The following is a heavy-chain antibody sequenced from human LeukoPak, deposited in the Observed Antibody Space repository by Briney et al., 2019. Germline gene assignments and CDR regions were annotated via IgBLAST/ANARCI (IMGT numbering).Heavy chain of an antibody. D-gene: IGHD3-16*01. CDR2: IRDSGAT. Sequence: GSLRLSCAGSGFSVSNYYMNWVREAPGKGLEWVSLIRDSGATFYADSVKGRFTISRDNSKNTIYLQMNRLRVEDTAVYFCARDRAVTQVWVEFDSWGQGTQVTVSS. CDR1: GFSVSNYY. J-gene: IGHJ5*01. CDR3: ARDRAVTQVWVEFDS. V-gene: IGHV3-66*03.